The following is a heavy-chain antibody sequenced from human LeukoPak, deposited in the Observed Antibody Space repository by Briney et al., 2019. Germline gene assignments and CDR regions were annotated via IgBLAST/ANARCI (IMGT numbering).Heavy chain of an antibody. CDR2: IGSSSSYI. Sequence: PGGSLRLSCAASGFTFSSYSMNWVRQAPGKGLEWVSSIGSSSSYIYYADSVKGRFTISRDNAKNSLYLQMNSLRAEDTAVYYCARMGAKLAFDYWGQGTLVTVSS. J-gene: IGHJ4*02. CDR3: ARMGAKLAFDY. D-gene: IGHD1-26*01. CDR1: GFTFSSYS. V-gene: IGHV3-21*01.